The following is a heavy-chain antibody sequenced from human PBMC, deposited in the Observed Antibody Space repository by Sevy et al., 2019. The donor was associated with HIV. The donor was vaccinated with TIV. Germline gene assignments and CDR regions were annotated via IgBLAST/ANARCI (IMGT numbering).Heavy chain of an antibody. CDR3: GKVSIFGVGGFYDY. CDR2: FCGSGTST. Sequence: GGSLRLSCAASGFSFSTYAMTWVRQAPGKGLEWVSGFCGSGTSTYYTDSVKGRFTISRDNSKNTVYRQMNNLIAEDTAVYYCGKVSIFGVGGFYDYWGQVTLVTVSS. CDR1: GFSFSTYA. J-gene: IGHJ4*02. D-gene: IGHD3-3*01. V-gene: IGHV3-23*01.